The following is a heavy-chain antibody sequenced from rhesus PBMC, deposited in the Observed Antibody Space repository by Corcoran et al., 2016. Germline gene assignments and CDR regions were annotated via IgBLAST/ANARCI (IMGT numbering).Heavy chain of an antibody. V-gene: IGHV3-11*01. J-gene: IGHJ4*01. CDR1: GFTVSSYW. Sequence: EVQLAESGGGLVQPGGSLRLSCAASGFTVSSYWMSWVRQAPEKGLEWLLDIYGSTMSNGSCVKGRFTVSRDNAKNSLYLQMNSLRAEDTAVYYCTREGLQRFFDYWGQGVLVTVSS. CDR2: IYGSTM. CDR3: TREGLQRFFDY. D-gene: IGHD5-42*01.